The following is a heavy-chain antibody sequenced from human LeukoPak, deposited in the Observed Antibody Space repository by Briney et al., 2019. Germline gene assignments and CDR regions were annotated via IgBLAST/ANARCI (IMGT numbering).Heavy chain of an antibody. CDR2: IYPGDSDT. V-gene: IGHV5-51*01. CDR3: ARPTLYSSGPYYFDY. Sequence: AGESLKISCKGSGYSFTSYWIGWVRQMPGKGLEWMGIIYPGDSDTRYSPSFQGQVTISADKSISTAYLQWSSLKASDTAMYYCARPTLYSSGPYYFDYWGQGTLVTVSS. J-gene: IGHJ4*02. D-gene: IGHD6-19*01. CDR1: GYSFTSYW.